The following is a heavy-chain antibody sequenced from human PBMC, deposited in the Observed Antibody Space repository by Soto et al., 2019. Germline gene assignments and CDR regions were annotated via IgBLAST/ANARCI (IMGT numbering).Heavy chain of an antibody. CDR1: GGTFSSYT. D-gene: IGHD2-21*02. Sequence: QVQLVQSGAEVKKPGSSVKVSCKASGGTFSSYTISWVRQAPGQGLEWMGRIIPILGIANYAQKFQGRVTIPADKSKSNAYMELSSLRSEDTAVYYCARDGCGGDCYSAWGQGPLVTVSS. CDR3: ARDGCGGDCYSA. V-gene: IGHV1-69*08. CDR2: IIPILGIA. J-gene: IGHJ4*02.